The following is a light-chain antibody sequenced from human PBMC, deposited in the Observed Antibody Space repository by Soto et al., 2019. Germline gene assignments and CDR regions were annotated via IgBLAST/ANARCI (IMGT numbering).Light chain of an antibody. V-gene: IGKV1-39*01. CDR1: QSISSY. CDR3: QQSYSTPLYT. J-gene: IGKJ2*01. Sequence: DIQMTQSPSSLSASVGDRVTITCRASQSISSYLNWYQQKPGKAPKLLIYAASSLQSGVPSRFSGSGSGTEFTLTISSLQPEDFATYYCQQSYSTPLYTFGQGTKVDIK. CDR2: AAS.